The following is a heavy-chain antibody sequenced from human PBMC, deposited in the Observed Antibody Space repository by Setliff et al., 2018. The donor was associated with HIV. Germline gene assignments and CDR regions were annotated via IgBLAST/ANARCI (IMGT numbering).Heavy chain of an antibody. CDR2: ISGTSVYF. D-gene: IGHD1-20*01. CDR1: GFTFGSWS. CDR3: AKANVITGTTGWGSCSDH. Sequence: PGGSLRLSCAAAGFTFGSWSMSWVRQAPGKGLEWVSSISGTSVYFFHANSVQGRFTISRDNAKNSLYLQMDSLRAEDTAVYYCAKANVITGTTGWGSCSDHWGRGALVTVS. J-gene: IGHJ4*02. V-gene: IGHV3-21*01.